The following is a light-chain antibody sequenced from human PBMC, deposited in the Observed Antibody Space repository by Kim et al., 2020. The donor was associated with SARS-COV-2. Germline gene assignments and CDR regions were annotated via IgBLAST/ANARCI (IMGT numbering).Light chain of an antibody. CDR2: KTA. J-gene: IGKJ4*01. CDR3: KQYDEYPLT. V-gene: IGKV1-5*03. Sequence: ASIGDRVSITWRASQSISAWLAWYQQKSGKAPKLLIYKTASLESGVPSRFSGSGSGTDFTLTISSLQPDDFGTYYCKQYDEYPLTFGGGTKVDIK. CDR1: QSISAW.